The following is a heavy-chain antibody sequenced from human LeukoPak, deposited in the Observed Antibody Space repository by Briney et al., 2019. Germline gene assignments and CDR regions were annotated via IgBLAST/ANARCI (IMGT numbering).Heavy chain of an antibody. J-gene: IGHJ4*02. D-gene: IGHD1-26*01. CDR2: ISYDGSNK. V-gene: IGHV3-30*03. CDR3: ARVGATPLDY. Sequence: PGGSLRLSCAASGFTFSSYGMHWVRQAPGKGLEWVAVISYDGSNKYYADSVKGRFTISRDNSKNTLYLQMNSLRAEDTAVYYCARVGATPLDYWGQGTLVTVSS. CDR1: GFTFSSYG.